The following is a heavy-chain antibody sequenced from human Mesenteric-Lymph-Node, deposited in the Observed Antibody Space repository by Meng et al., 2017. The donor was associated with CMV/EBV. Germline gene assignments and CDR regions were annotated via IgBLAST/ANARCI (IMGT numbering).Heavy chain of an antibody. V-gene: IGHV3-9*01. J-gene: IGHJ5*02. Sequence: GGSLRLSCAASGFTFSSYEMNWVRQAPGKGLEWVSGISWNSGSIGYADSVKGRFTISRDNAKNSLYLQMNSLRAEDTALYYCAKGDWFDPWGQGTLVTVSS. CDR2: ISWNSGSI. CDR1: GFTFSSYE. CDR3: AKGDWFDP.